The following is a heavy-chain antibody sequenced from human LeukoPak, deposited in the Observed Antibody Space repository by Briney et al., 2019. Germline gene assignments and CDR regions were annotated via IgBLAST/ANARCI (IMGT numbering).Heavy chain of an antibody. CDR1: GGTFSSYA. D-gene: IGHD7-27*01. CDR2: IIPIFGTA. Sequence: ASAKVSCKASGGTFSSYAISWVRQAPGQGLEWMGGIIPIFGTANYAQKFQGRVTITADESTSTAYMELTSLRSEDTAVYYCVGGAPNWGFDYWGQGTLVTVSS. J-gene: IGHJ4*02. V-gene: IGHV1-69*13. CDR3: VGGAPNWGFDY.